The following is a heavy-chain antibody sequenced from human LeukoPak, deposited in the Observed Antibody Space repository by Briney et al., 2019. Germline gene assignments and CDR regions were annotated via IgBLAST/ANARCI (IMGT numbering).Heavy chain of an antibody. CDR1: GYTFTIYG. CDR3: ARDYHYVPDF. D-gene: IGHD3-16*01. V-gene: IGHV1-18*01. J-gene: IGHJ4*02. Sequence: GASVKVSCKASGYTFTIYGISWVRLAPGQGLEWMGWIDASNGNTNYAQKVQGRVTITTDTSTTTAYMEVRSPTFDGTAVYYCARDYHYVPDFWGQGTLVTVSS. CDR2: IDASNGNT.